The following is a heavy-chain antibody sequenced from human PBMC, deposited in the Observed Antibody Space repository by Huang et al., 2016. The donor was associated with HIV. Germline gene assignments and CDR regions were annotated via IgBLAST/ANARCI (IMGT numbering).Heavy chain of an antibody. J-gene: IGHJ4*02. CDR1: GYIFIGYY. D-gene: IGHD3-16*01. CDR2: INPSSGVT. Sequence: QVQLVQSGAEVKKPGASVKVSCKDFGYIFIGYYIQWVRQAPGQGLVWMGGINPSSGVTTYGEKFRGRVTMTRDTSIDTAYMEVRSLRSDDTAVYYCARSPLLGESSSALEFWGQGTLAIVSS. V-gene: IGHV1-2*02. CDR3: ARSPLLGESSSALEF.